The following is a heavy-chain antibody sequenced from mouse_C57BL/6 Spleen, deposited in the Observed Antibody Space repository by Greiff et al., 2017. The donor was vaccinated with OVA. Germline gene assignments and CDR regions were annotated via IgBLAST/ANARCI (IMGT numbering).Heavy chain of an antibody. J-gene: IGHJ4*01. CDR1: GFTFSNYW. Sequence: EVKLVESGGGLVQPGGSMKLSCVASGFTFSNYWMNWVRQSPEKGLEWVAQIRLKSDNYATPYAESVKGRFTISRDESKSSVYLQMNNLRAEDTGIYYCTALNWDNYAMDYWGQGTSVTVSS. D-gene: IGHD4-1*02. CDR2: IRLKSDNYAT. CDR3: TALNWDNYAMDY. V-gene: IGHV6-3*01.